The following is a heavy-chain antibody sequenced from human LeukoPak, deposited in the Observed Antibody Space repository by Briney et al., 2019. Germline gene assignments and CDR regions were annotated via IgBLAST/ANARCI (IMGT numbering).Heavy chain of an antibody. J-gene: IGHJ4*02. CDR3: ARGEGYRVGAWWYFDY. V-gene: IGHV1-46*01. D-gene: IGHD1-26*01. Sequence: GASVTVSCTASGYTFTTYYLHWVRQAPGQGLEWMGIINPNAGDTGYARKFLGRVTMTRDTSTSTVYMELSSLRSEDTAVYYCARGEGYRVGAWWYFDYWGQGTLVTVSS. CDR2: INPNAGDT. CDR1: GYTFTTYY.